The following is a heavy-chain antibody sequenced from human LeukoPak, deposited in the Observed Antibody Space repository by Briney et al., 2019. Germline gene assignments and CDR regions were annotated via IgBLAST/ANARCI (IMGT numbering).Heavy chain of an antibody. D-gene: IGHD6-13*01. CDR1: GYTFTSYY. CDR3: ANIAAAGFDASDI. V-gene: IGHV1-46*01. J-gene: IGHJ3*02. Sequence: ASVKVSCKASGYTFTSYYMHWMRQAPGQGLEWMGIINPSGGSTSYAQKFQGRVTMTRDTSTSTVYMELSSLRSEDTAVYYCANIAAAGFDASDIWGQGTMVTVSS. CDR2: INPSGGST.